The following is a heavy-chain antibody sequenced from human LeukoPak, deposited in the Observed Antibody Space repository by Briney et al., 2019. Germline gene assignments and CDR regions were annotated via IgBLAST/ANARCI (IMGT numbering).Heavy chain of an antibody. CDR3: AKALRYCSGGSCYWSRIDN. D-gene: IGHD2-15*01. CDR2: TSGSGGST. V-gene: IGHV3-23*01. CDR1: GFTFSSYA. Sequence: PGGSLRLSCAASGFTFSSYAMSWVRQAPGKGLEGVSVTSGSGGSTYYADSVKGRFTISRDNSKNTVFLQMNSLRAEDTAVYYCAKALRYCSGGSCYWSRIDNWGQGTLVTVSS. J-gene: IGHJ4*02.